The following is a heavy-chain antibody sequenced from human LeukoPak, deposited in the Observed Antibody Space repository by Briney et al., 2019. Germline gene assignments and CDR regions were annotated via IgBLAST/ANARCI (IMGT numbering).Heavy chain of an antibody. V-gene: IGHV1-2*02. D-gene: IGHD3-16*02. J-gene: IGHJ4*02. CDR1: GYTFTTYG. CDR3: ARARIAFDY. CDR2: INPNSGGT. Sequence: ASVKVSCKASGYTFTTYGISWVRQAPGQGLEWMGWINPNSGGTNYAQKFQGRVTMTRDTSISTAYMELSRLRSDDTAVYYCARARIAFDYWGQGTLVTVSS.